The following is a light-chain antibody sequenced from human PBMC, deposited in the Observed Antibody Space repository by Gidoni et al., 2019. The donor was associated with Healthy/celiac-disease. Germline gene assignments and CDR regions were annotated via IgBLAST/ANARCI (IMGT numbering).Light chain of an antibody. CDR3: AAWDDSLSGVV. Sequence: QSVLTQPPSASGTPRQRVTLSCSGRSSNIGSNYVYWYQQPPGTAPKLLIHRNNQRPSGVPDRFSGSKSGTSASLAISGLRSEDEADYYCAAWDDSLSGVVFGGGTKLTVL. CDR1: SSNIGSNY. J-gene: IGLJ2*01. V-gene: IGLV1-47*01. CDR2: RNN.